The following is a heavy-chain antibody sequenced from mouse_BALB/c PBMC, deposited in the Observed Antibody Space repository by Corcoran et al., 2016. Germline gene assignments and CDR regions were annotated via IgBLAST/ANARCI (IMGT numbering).Heavy chain of an antibody. J-gene: IGHJ3*01. V-gene: IGHV1-81*01. Sequence: QVQLQQSGPELVKPGASVKMSCKASGYTFTDYVISWVKQRTGQGLEWIGEIYPGSGSTYYNEKFKGKATLTADKSSNTAYMQLISLTSEDSAVYFCARKGYYRYDGFAYWGQGTLVTVSA. CDR2: IYPGSGST. CDR3: ARKGYYRYDGFAY. D-gene: IGHD2-14*01. CDR1: GYTFTDYV.